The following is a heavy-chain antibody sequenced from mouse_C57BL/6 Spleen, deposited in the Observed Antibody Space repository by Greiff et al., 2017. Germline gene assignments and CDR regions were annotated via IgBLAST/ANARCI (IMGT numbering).Heavy chain of an antibody. CDR1: GFSLTSYG. J-gene: IGHJ4*01. V-gene: IGHV2-2*01. D-gene: IGHD2-10*01. CDR2: IWSGGST. Sequence: QVQLKESGPGLVQPSQSLSITCTVSGFSLTSYGVHWVRQSPGKGLEWLGVIWSGGSTDYNAAFISRLSISKDNSKSQVFFKMNSLQADDTAIYYCARNLLPLYYAMDYWGQGTSVTVSS. CDR3: ARNLLPLYYAMDY.